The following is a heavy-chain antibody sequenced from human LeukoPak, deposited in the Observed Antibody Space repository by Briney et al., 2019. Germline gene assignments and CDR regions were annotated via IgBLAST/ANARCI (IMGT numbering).Heavy chain of an antibody. D-gene: IGHD3-22*01. CDR3: ARGLGFFGYYYDSSAYYGY. J-gene: IGHJ4*02. V-gene: IGHV3-21*01. CDR1: GFTFSSYS. CDR2: ISSSSSYI. Sequence: PGGSLRLSCAASGFTFSSYSMNWVRQAPGKGLEWVSSISSSSSYIYYADSVKGRFTISRDNAKNSLYLQMNSLRAEDTAVYYCARGLGFFGYYYDSSAYYGYWGQGTQVTVSS.